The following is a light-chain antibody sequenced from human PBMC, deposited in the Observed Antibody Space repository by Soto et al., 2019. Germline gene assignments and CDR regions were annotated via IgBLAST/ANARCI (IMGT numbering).Light chain of an antibody. CDR2: EVT. Sequence: QSVLAHPASVSGSPGQSITISCTGTSSDVGAYNSVSWYQQHPDKLPKLIIYEVTNRPSGVSNRLSGSKSGNTASLTISGLQAEDDADYYCSSYTRSSLYVFGTGTKVTV. CDR3: SSYTRSSLYV. CDR1: SSDVGAYNS. J-gene: IGLJ1*01. V-gene: IGLV2-14*01.